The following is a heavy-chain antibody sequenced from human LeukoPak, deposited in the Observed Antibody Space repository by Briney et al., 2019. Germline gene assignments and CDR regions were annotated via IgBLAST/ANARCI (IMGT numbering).Heavy chain of an antibody. CDR3: ARGLPSSSWYGAMYYYYYGMDV. Sequence: GASVKVSCKASGYTFTGYYMHWVRQAPGQGLEWMGWINPNSGGTNYAQKFQGRVTMTRDTSISTAYMELSRLRSDDTAVYYCARGLPSSSWYGAMYYYYYGMDVWGQGTTVTVSS. D-gene: IGHD6-13*01. CDR1: GYTFTGYY. J-gene: IGHJ6*02. CDR2: INPNSGGT. V-gene: IGHV1-2*02.